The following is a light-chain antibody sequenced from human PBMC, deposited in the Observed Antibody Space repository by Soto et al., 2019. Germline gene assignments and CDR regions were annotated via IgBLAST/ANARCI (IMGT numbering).Light chain of an antibody. CDR2: EVS. CDR1: SSDVGSYNL. J-gene: IGLJ2*01. CDR3: CSYAGSSTFVV. Sequence: QSALTQPASASGSPGQSITISCTGTSSDVGSYNLVSWYQQHPGKAPKLMIYEVSKRPSGVSNRFSGSKSGNTASLTISGLQAEDEADYYCCSYAGSSTFVVFGGGTKVTVL. V-gene: IGLV2-23*02.